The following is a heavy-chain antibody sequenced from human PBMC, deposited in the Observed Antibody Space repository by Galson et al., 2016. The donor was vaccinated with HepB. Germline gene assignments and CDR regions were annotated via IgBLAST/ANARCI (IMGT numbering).Heavy chain of an antibody. V-gene: IGHV4-39*01. CDR1: GGSISSSRYY. CDR3: ASRFRRTAWYSTHGFDP. Sequence: SETLSLTCTVSGGSISSSRYYRAWIRQPPGKGLEWMGSIYYSGSTYYNPSLTSRVTISVDASKNQFSLKLTSVTVADTAVYYCASRFRRTAWYSTHGFDPWGQGTLVTVSS. CDR2: IYYSGST. D-gene: IGHD2-15*01. J-gene: IGHJ5*02.